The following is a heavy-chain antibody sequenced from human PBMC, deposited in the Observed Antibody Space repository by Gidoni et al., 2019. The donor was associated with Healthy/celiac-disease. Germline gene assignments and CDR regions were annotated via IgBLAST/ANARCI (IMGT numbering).Heavy chain of an antibody. Sequence: QLQLQESGPGLVKPSETLSLTCTVSGGSISSSSYYWGWIRQPPGKGLEWIGSIYYSGSTYYNPSLKSRATISVDTSKNQFSLKLSSVTAADTAVYYCARHFYSSGWYFEGISAEYFQHWGQGTLVTVSS. CDR3: ARHFYSSGWYFEGISAEYFQH. CDR1: GGSISSSSYY. J-gene: IGHJ1*01. CDR2: IYYSGST. V-gene: IGHV4-39*01. D-gene: IGHD6-19*01.